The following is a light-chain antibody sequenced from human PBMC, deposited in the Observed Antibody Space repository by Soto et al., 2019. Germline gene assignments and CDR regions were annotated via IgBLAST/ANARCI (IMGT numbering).Light chain of an antibody. J-gene: IGLJ2*01. V-gene: IGLV2-14*01. CDR1: SSDVGGYNY. CDR2: EVS. CDR3: SSYTSSSTRGAV. Sequence: QSALTQPASVSGSPGQSITISCTGTSSDVGGYNYVSWYQQHPGKAPKVVIYEVSNRPSGVSNRFSGSKSGNTASLTISGVQAEDEADYYCSSYTSSSTRGAVFGGGTKLTVL.